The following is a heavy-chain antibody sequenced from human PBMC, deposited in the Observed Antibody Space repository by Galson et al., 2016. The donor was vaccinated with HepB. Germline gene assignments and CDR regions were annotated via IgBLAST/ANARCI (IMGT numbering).Heavy chain of an antibody. D-gene: IGHD5-24*01. CDR3: AREQGKWLQAQYYFDF. CDR1: GFTFSSYA. J-gene: IGHJ4*01. V-gene: IGHV3-30-3*01. CDR2: ISYDGNNK. Sequence: SLRLFCAASGFTFSSYAMHWVRQAPGKGLEWVTIISYDGNNKYYADSVEGRFTISRDNSKNTLYLQMNSLRAEDTAVYYCAREQGKWLQAQYYFDFWGHGILVAVSS.